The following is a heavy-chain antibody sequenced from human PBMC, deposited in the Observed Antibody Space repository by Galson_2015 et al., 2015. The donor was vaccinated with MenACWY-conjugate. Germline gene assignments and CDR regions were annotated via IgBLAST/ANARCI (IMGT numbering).Heavy chain of an antibody. J-gene: IGHJ4*02. CDR1: GFTLSHYW. CDR2: INKDGSVK. Sequence: SLRLSCAASGFTLSHYWMSWVRQAPGKGLEWVASINKDGSVKHHVESLRGRFTISRDNAENSVYLQMNSLRGEDTAVYFCARLVLWEVTIFDYWGQGTLVAVSS. CDR3: ARLVLWEVTIFDY. D-gene: IGHD4-17*01. V-gene: IGHV3-7*03.